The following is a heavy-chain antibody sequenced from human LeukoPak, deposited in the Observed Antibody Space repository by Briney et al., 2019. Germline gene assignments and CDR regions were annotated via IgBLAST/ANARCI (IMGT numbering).Heavy chain of an antibody. D-gene: IGHD3-9*01. CDR3: ARKYYDILTGYSEEFHFDY. Sequence: GGSLXLSCAASGFTFSSSWMSWVRQAPGKGLEWVSSISNSGRYIYYPDSVKGRFTISRDNAKNSLYLQMNSLRAEDTAVYYCARKYYDILTGYSEEFHFDYWGQGTLVTVSS. CDR1: GFTFSSSW. CDR2: ISNSGRYI. J-gene: IGHJ4*02. V-gene: IGHV3-21*01.